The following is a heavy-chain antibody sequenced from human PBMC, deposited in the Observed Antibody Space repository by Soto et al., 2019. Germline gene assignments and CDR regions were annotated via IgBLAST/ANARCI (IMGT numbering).Heavy chain of an antibody. J-gene: IGHJ4*02. CDR3: AKRGSGSYIDY. CDR2: ISGSGGST. CDR1: GFTFSSYA. D-gene: IGHD1-26*01. Sequence: EVQLLESGGGWVQPGGSLRLSCAASGFTFSSYAMNRVRQAPGKGLEWVSVISGSGGSTYYVDSVKGRFSISRDSSKNTLYLQMNSLGAEDTAVYYCAKRGSGSYIDYWGQGTLVTVSS. V-gene: IGHV3-23*01.